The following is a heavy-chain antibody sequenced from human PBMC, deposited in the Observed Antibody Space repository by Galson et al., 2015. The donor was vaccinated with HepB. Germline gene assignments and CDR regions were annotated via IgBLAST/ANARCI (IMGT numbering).Heavy chain of an antibody. D-gene: IGHD6-13*01. CDR3: ARHGDSSSWYYWDLPAIRSAFDI. CDR2: IYYSGST. V-gene: IGHV4-39*01. CDR1: GGSISSSSYY. Sequence: QVQLQESGPGLVKPSETLSLTCTVSGGSISSSSYYWGWIRQPPGKGLEWIGSIYYSGSTYYNPSLKSRVTISVDTSRNQFSLKLSSVTAADTAAYYCARHGDSSSWYYWDLPAIRSAFDIWGQGTMVTVSS. J-gene: IGHJ3*02.